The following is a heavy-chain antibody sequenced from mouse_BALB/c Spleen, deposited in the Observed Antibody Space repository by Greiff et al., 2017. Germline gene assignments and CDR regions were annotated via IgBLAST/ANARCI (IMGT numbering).Heavy chain of an antibody. J-gene: IGHJ3*01. CDR2: IYPGNVNT. CDR1: GYTFTSYY. V-gene: IGHV1S56*01. D-gene: IGHD3-1*01. Sequence: VQLQQSGPELVKPGASVRISCKASGYTFTSYYIHWVKQRPGQGLEWIGWIYPGNVNTKYNEKFKGKATLTADKSSSTAYMQLSSLTSEDSAVYFCAGGSGWFAYWGQGTLVTVSA. CDR3: AGGSGWFAY.